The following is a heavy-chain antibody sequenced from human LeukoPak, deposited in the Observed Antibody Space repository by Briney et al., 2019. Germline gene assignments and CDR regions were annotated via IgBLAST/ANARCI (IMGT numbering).Heavy chain of an antibody. D-gene: IGHD1-26*01. V-gene: IGHV1-69*13. CDR2: IIPIFGTA. Sequence: SVKVSCKASGGTFSSYAISWVRQAPGQGLEWMGGIIPIFGTANYAQKFQGRVTITADESTSTAYMELSGLRSEDTAVYYCARVLMGATGYFDYWGQGTLVTVSS. J-gene: IGHJ4*02. CDR3: ARVLMGATGYFDY. CDR1: GGTFSSYA.